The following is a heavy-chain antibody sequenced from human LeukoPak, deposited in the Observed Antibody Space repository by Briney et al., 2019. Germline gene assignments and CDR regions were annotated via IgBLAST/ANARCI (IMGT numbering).Heavy chain of an antibody. V-gene: IGHV1-2*02. CDR1: GYTFTEYY. Sequence: ASVKVSCKAYGYTFTEYYIHWVRQAPGQGLEWMTYIGAKNGDRHYAQRFQGRVTMTLDTSVSTAYMELKWLTSDDTAMYFCARDGVAGPSDAFDLWGQGTMVTVSP. D-gene: IGHD6-19*01. J-gene: IGHJ3*01. CDR2: IGAKNGDR. CDR3: ARDGVAGPSDAFDL.